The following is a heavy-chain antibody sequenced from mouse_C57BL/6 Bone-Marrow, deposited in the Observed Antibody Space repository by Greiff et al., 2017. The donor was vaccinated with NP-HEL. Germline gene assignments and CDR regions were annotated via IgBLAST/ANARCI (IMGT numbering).Heavy chain of an antibody. V-gene: IGHV1-47*01. J-gene: IGHJ4*01. Sequence: QVHVKQSGAELVKPGASVKMSCKASGYTFTTYPIEWMKQNHGKSLEWIGNFHPYNDDTKYNEKFKGKATLTVEKSSSTVYLELSRLTSDDSAVYYCARGLFITTVDYAMDYWGQGTSVTVSS. CDR1: GYTFTTYP. CDR3: ARGLFITTVDYAMDY. D-gene: IGHD1-1*01. CDR2: FHPYNDDT.